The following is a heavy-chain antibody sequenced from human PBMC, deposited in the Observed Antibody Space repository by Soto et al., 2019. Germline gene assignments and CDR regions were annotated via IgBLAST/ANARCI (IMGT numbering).Heavy chain of an antibody. V-gene: IGHV4-39*01. CDR1: GGSISSSSYY. Sequence: SETLSLTCTVSGGSISSSSYYWGWIRQPPGKGLEWIGSIYYSGSTYYNPSLKSRVTISVDTSKNQFSLKLSSVTAADTAVYYCARQGIAAAGYYYYYGMDVWGQGTTVIVSS. CDR3: ARQGIAAAGYYYYYGMDV. D-gene: IGHD6-13*01. CDR2: IYYSGST. J-gene: IGHJ6*02.